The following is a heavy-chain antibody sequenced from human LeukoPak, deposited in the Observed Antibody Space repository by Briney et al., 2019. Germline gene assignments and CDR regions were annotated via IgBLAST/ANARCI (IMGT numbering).Heavy chain of an antibody. D-gene: IGHD3-22*01. J-gene: IGHJ3*02. V-gene: IGHV1-18*01. CDR1: GYTFTSYG. CDR3: ARDHSRWSQEDYYDSSGYSSDDAFDI. Sequence: GASVKVSCKASGYTFTSYGISWVRQAPGQGLEWMGWISAYNGNTNYAQKLQGRVTMTTDTSTSTAYMELRSLRSDDTAVYYCARDHSRWSQEDYYDSSGYSSDDAFDIWGQGTMVTVSS. CDR2: ISAYNGNT.